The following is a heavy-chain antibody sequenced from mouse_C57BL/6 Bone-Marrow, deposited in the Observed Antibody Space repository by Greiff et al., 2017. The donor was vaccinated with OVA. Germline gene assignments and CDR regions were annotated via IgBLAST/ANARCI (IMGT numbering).Heavy chain of an antibody. Sequence: EVKVVESGGGLVKPGGSLKLSCAASGFTFSSYAMSWVRQTPEKRLEWVATISDGGSYTYYPDNVKGRSTISRDNAKNTLYLQMGHLKSEDTAMFYCARDIAAWFAYWGKGTLVTVSA. CDR3: ARDIAAWFAY. CDR1: GFTFSSYA. CDR2: ISDGGSYT. J-gene: IGHJ3*01. V-gene: IGHV5-4*01.